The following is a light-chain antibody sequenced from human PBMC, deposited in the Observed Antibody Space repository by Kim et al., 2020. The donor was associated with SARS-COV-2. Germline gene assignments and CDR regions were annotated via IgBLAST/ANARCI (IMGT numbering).Light chain of an antibody. J-gene: IGKJ2*01. V-gene: IGKV2-30*02. CDR3: MQSTHWPYT. CDR2: RVS. Sequence: QTASISCRSSQSLVHSDRNTYLKWFQQRPGRSPRRLIYRVSNRDSGVPDRFSGSVSGADFTLKISSVEVEDVGVYFCMQSTHWPYTFGQGTKLEI. CDR1: QSLVHSDRNTY.